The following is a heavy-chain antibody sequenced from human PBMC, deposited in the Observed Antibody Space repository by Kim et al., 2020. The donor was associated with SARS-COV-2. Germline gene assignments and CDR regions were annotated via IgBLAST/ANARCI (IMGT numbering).Heavy chain of an antibody. D-gene: IGHD2-21*01. V-gene: IGHV4-30-4*08. J-gene: IGHJ4*02. Sequence: SETLSLTCGVSGASISSGDYYWSWLRQPPGKGLEWIGYVSYTGSTYFNPSLQRPFTISLDASKTQFSLHLNSVTPTDTAMYFCARVASAAWSYFDYWGQGILVTVSS. CDR3: ARVASAAWSYFDY. CDR1: GASISSGDYY. CDR2: VSYTGST.